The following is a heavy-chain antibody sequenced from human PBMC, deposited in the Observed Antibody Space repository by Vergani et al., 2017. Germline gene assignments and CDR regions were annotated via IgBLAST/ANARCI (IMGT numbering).Heavy chain of an antibody. CDR2: ISWNSGAV. Sequence: EVDLVESGGGLAQPGGSLRLSCEASGLTFWKFGMHWVRQGPGKGLEWVSGISWNSGAVDYADSVRGRFTISRDNAKNSLFLEMNSLRFEDPGVYFCTKGSVYYHDSAGQGYDPYTGFDLWGQGTLVTVSS. J-gene: IGHJ3*01. V-gene: IGHV3-9*01. D-gene: IGHD3-3*01. CDR3: TKGSVYYHDSAGQGYDPYTGFDL. CDR1: GLTFWKFG.